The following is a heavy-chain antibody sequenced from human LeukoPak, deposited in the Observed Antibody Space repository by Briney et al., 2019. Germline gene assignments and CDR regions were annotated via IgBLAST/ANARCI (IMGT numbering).Heavy chain of an antibody. CDR1: GGTFSSYA. CDR3: ARDYHGLDY. J-gene: IGHJ4*02. Sequence: ASVKVSCKASGGTFSSYAISWVRQAPGQGLEWMGIINPSGGSTSYAQKFQGRVTMTRDTSTSTVYMELSSLRSEDTAVYYCARDYHGLDYWGQGTLVTVSS. CDR2: INPSGGST. V-gene: IGHV1-46*01. D-gene: IGHD3-16*02.